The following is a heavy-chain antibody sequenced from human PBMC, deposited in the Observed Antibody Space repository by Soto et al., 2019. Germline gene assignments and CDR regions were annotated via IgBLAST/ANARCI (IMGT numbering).Heavy chain of an antibody. V-gene: IGHV3-43*01. CDR2: ISWDGGST. Sequence: PGGSLRLCCAASGFTFDDYTMHWVRQATGKGLEWVSLISWDGGSTYYADSVKGRFTISRDNSKNSLYLQMNSLRTEDTALYYCAKDGNSGSYYLFDYWGQGTLVTVSS. CDR1: GFTFDDYT. CDR3: AKDGNSGSYYLFDY. J-gene: IGHJ4*02. D-gene: IGHD1-26*01.